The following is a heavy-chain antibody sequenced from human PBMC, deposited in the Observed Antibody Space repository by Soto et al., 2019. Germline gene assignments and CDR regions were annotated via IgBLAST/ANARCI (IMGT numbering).Heavy chain of an antibody. V-gene: IGHV1-18*01. D-gene: IGHD2-8*01. CDR3: ARVGCTNGVCYFGWFDP. J-gene: IGHJ5*02. CDR2: ISAYNGNT. Sequence: ASVKVSCKASGYTFTSYGISWVRQAPGQGLEWMGWISAYNGNTNYAQKLQGRVTMTTDTSTSTVYMELRSLRSDDTAVYYCARVGCTNGVCYFGWFDPWGQGTLVTVSS. CDR1: GYTFTSYG.